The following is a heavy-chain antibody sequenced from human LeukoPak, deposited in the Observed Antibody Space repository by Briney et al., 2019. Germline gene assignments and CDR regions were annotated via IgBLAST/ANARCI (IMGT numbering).Heavy chain of an antibody. Sequence: PSETLSLTCAVSGGSITSGNYYWGWIRQPPGKGLEWIGSIYYSGSTYYNPSLKSRVTISVDTSKNQFSLKLSSVTAADTAVYYCARASFFLGHYWGQGTLVTVSS. V-gene: IGHV4-39*07. J-gene: IGHJ4*02. CDR1: GGSITSGNYY. CDR2: IYYSGST. D-gene: IGHD3-16*01. CDR3: ARASFFLGHY.